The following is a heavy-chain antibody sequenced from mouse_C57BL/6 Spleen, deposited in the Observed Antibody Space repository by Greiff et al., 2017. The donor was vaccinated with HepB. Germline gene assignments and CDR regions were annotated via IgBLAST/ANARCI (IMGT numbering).Heavy chain of an antibody. J-gene: IGHJ3*01. D-gene: IGHD4-1*01. Sequence: ESGPGLVKPSQSLSLTCSVPGYSITSGYYWNWIRQFPGNKLEWMGYISYDGSNNYNPSLKNRISITRDTSKNQFFLKLNSVTTEDTATYYCARVLTGSFAYWGQGTLVTVSA. CDR1: GYSITSGYY. V-gene: IGHV3-6*01. CDR3: ARVLTGSFAY. CDR2: ISYDGSN.